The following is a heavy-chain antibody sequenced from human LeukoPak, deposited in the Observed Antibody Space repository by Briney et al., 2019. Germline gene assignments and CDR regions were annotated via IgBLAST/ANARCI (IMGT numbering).Heavy chain of an antibody. CDR3: VRDERGYYYH. CDR1: GFPLSSYW. Sequence: SGGSLRLSCVASGFPLSSYWMHWVRQAPGKGLVWVSRINNDGSSTNYADSVKGRFTISRDNAKNTLYLQMNSLRAEDAAVYYCVRDERGYYYHWGQGTLVTVSS. D-gene: IGHD3-3*01. CDR2: INNDGSST. J-gene: IGHJ5*02. V-gene: IGHV3-74*01.